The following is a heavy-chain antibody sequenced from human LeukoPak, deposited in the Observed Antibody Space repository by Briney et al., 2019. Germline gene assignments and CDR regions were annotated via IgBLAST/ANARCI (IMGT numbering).Heavy chain of an antibody. Sequence: GESLKISCQGSGYSFTSCWIGWVRQLPGKGLGWMGIIYPGDSDTSYSPAFQGQVTITADKSISTAYLQLSSLKASDTDMDYCARLASSDRSYFPVWGKGTTVTISS. CDR1: GYSFTSCW. J-gene: IGHJ6*04. V-gene: IGHV5-51*01. D-gene: IGHD1-26*01. CDR2: IYPGDSDT. CDR3: ARLASSDRSYFPV.